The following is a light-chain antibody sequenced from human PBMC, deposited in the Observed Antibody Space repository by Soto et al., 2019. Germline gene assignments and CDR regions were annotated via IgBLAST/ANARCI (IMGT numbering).Light chain of an antibody. CDR1: SSDVGGYNY. V-gene: IGLV2-11*01. CDR2: DVS. J-gene: IGLJ2*01. CDR3: CSYAGNYGVV. Sequence: QSALTQPRSVSGSPGQSVTISCTGTSSDVGGYNYVSWYQQHPGKVPKLMIYDVSKRPSGVPDRLSGSKSGNTASLTISGLQAEDEADYYCCSYAGNYGVVFGGGTKLTVL.